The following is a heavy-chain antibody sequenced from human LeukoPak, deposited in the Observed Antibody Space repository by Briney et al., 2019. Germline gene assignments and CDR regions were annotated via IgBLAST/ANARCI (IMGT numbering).Heavy chain of an antibody. CDR3: AKEKISIAAAGTSYYYYYYMDV. Sequence: GGSLRLSCAASGFTFSSYEMNWVRQAPGKGLEWVSYISSSGSTIYYADSVKGRFTISRDNAKNSLYLQMNSLRAEDTAVYYCAKEKISIAAAGTSYYYYYYMDVWGKGTTVTVSS. CDR2: ISSSGSTI. D-gene: IGHD6-13*01. J-gene: IGHJ6*03. V-gene: IGHV3-48*03. CDR1: GFTFSSYE.